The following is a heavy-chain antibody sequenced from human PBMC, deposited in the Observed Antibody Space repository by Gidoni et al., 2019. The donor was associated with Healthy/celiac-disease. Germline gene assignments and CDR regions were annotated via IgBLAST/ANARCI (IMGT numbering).Heavy chain of an antibody. CDR2: ISAYNGNT. Sequence: QVQLVQSGAEVKKPGASVKVSCKASGYTFTSYGISWVRQAPGQGLEWMGWISAYNGNTNYAQKLQGRVTMTTDTSTSTAYMELRSLRSDETAVYYCARQYSSGWYGAGWFDPWGQGTLVTVSS. V-gene: IGHV1-18*01. J-gene: IGHJ5*02. CDR1: GYTFTSYG. CDR3: ARQYSSGWYGAGWFDP. D-gene: IGHD6-19*01.